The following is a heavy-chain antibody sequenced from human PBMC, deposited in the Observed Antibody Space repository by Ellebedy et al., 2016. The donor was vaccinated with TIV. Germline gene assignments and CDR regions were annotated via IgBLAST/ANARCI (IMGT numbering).Heavy chain of an antibody. CDR2: ILYDGTNK. D-gene: IGHD1-14*01. V-gene: IGHV3-30-3*01. J-gene: IGHJ4*02. Sequence: PGGSLRLSCAAYGFGFRNHPMHWVRQAPGKGLAWVAVILYDGTNKYYADSVKDRFTISRDNSKNTLYLQMNSLRGEDTAVYYCARDRDGTFDYWGQGTLVTVSS. CDR1: GFGFRNHP. CDR3: ARDRDGTFDY.